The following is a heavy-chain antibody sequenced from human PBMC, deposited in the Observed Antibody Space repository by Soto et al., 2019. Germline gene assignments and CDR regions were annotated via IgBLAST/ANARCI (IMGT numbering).Heavy chain of an antibody. Sequence: ELQLLESGGRLVQPGGSLRLSCAASDFIFRNYAMTWVRQAPAKGMEWVSSIDGSGGGAYYSDSVKGRFTASRDDSQKTLYLQMRCLRDDYTAVYYCAKDAVSANGWWDWFDPWGQGTLVVVSS. CDR1: DFIFRNYA. CDR2: IDGSGGGA. J-gene: IGHJ5*02. CDR3: AKDAVSANGWWDWFDP. V-gene: IGHV3-23*01. D-gene: IGHD2-21*02.